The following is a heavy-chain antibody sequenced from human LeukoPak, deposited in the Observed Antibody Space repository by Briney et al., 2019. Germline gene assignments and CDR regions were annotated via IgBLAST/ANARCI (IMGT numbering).Heavy chain of an antibody. J-gene: IGHJ5*02. CDR1: GYTFTSYD. CDR3: ARAPLLRFLEWLLPNWFDP. CDR2: MNPNSGNT. D-gene: IGHD3-3*01. Sequence: GASVKVSCKASGYTFTSYDINWVRQATGQGLEWMGWMNPNSGNTGYAQKFQGRVTMTRNTSISTAYMELSSLRSEDTAVYYCARAPLLRFLEWLLPNWFDPWGQGTLVTVSS. V-gene: IGHV1-8*01.